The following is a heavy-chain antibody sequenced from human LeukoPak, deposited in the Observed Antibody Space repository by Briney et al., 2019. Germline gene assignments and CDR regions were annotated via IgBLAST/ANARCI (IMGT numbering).Heavy chain of an antibody. CDR1: GFTFSSYG. J-gene: IGHJ6*04. V-gene: IGHV3-30*18. D-gene: IGHD6-6*01. CDR3: AKRISSVYYYGMDV. CDR2: ISYDGSNK. Sequence: GGSLRLSCAASGFTFSSYGMHWVRQALGKGLEWVAVISYDGSNKYYADSVKGRFTISRDNSKNTLYLQMNSLRAEDTAVYYCAKRISSVYYYGMDVWGKGTTVTVSS.